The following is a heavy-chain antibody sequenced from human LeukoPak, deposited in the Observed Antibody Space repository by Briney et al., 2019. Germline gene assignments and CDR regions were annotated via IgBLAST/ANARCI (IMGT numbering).Heavy chain of an antibody. CDR2: ISGSGGST. J-gene: IGHJ4*02. D-gene: IGHD6-19*01. CDR1: GFTFSSYA. Sequence: GGSLRLSCAASGFTFSSYAMSWVRQAPGKGLEWVSAISGSGGSTYYADSVKGRFTISRDNAKNSLYLQMNSLRAEDTAVYYCARKVAALDYWGQGTLVTVSS. CDR3: ARKVAALDY. V-gene: IGHV3-23*01.